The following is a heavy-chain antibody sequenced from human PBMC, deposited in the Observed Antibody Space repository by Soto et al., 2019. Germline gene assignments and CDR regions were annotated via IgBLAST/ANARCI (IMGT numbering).Heavy chain of an antibody. V-gene: IGHV3-21*01. CDR3: ARGGDYYGSGSYYSSYYYYYMDV. J-gene: IGHJ6*03. CDR2: ISSSSSYI. Sequence: GGSLRLSCAASGFTFSSYSMNWVRQAPGKGLEWVSSISSSSSYIYYADSGKGRFTISRDNAKNSLYLQMNSLRAEDTAVYYCARGGDYYGSGSYYSSYYYYYMDVWGKGTTVTVSS. CDR1: GFTFSSYS. D-gene: IGHD3-10*01.